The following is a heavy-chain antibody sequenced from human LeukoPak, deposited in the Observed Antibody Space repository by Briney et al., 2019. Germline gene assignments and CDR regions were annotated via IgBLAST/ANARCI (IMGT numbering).Heavy chain of an antibody. CDR3: ARDRYSSGWYGDFDC. CDR2: IYSGGST. V-gene: IGHV3-66*01. Sequence: GGSLRLSCVASGLTFSNHAMTWVRQAPGKGLEWVSVIYSGGSTYYADSVKGRFTISRDNSKNTLYLQMNSLRAEDTAVYYCARDRYSSGWYGDFDCWGQGTLVTVSS. J-gene: IGHJ4*02. D-gene: IGHD6-19*01. CDR1: GLTFSNHA.